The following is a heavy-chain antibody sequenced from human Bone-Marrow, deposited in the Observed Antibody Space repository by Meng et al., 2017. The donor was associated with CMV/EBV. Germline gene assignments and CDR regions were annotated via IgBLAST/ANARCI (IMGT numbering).Heavy chain of an antibody. J-gene: IGHJ4*02. D-gene: IGHD3-3*01. CDR1: GFTFSDYY. Sequence: GESLKISCAASGFTFSDYYMNWVRQAPGKGLEWVANIGEDGSEKFYVDSVKGRFTISRDNAKASLSLQMRTLRAEDTAVYYCATGVRLVYWGQGALCTLSS. V-gene: IGHV3-7*01. CDR3: ATGVRLVY. CDR2: IGEDGSEK.